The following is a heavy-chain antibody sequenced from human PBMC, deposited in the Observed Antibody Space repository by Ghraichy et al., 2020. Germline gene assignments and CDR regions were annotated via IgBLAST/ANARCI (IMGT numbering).Heavy chain of an antibody. D-gene: IGHD3-22*01. CDR1: GGSISSYY. V-gene: IGHV4-59*01. CDR2: IYYSGRT. CDR3: ARGGYYDSSGYYPLDY. Sequence: SETLSLTCTVSGGSISSYYWSWIRQPPGKGLEWIGYIYYSGRTNYNPSLKSRVTISVDTSKNQFSLKLSSVTAADTAVYYCARGGYYDSSGYYPLDYWGQGTLVTVSS. J-gene: IGHJ4*02.